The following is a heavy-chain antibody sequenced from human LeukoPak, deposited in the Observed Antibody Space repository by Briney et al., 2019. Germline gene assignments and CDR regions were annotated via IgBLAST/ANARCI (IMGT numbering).Heavy chain of an antibody. V-gene: IGHV4-31*03. CDR1: GGSISSGGYY. CDR3: ARAMARYYFDY. J-gene: IGHJ4*02. Sequence: TSETLSLTCTVSGGSISSGGYYWSWIRQHPGKGLERIGYIYYSGSTYYNPSLKSRVTISVDTSKNQFSLKLSSVTAADTAVYYCARAMARYYFDYWGQGTLVTVSS. CDR2: IYYSGST.